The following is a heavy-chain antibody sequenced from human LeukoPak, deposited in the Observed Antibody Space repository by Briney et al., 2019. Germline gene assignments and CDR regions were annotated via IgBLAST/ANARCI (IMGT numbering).Heavy chain of an antibody. CDR1: GYTFTGYY. CDR2: MNPNSGNT. J-gene: IGHJ4*02. Sequence: ASVKVSCKASGYTFTGYYMHWVRQATGQGLEWMGWMNPNSGNTGYAQKFQGRVTMTRNTSISTAYMELSSLRSEDTAVYYCARSLHMGEGNSGYWGQGTLVTVSS. D-gene: IGHD4-23*01. CDR3: ARSLHMGEGNSGY. V-gene: IGHV1-8*02.